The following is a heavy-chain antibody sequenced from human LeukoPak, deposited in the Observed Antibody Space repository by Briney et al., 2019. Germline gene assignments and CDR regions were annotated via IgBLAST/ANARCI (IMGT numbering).Heavy chain of an antibody. D-gene: IGHD1-7*01. CDR1: GYTFTSYG. J-gene: IGHJ4*02. Sequence: ASVKVSCKASGYTFTSYGISWVRQAPGQGLEWMGWISAYNGNTNYAQKLQGRVTMTTDTSTSTAYMELRSLRSDDAAVYYYARDPFAGTTLGVFDYWGQGTLVTVSS. V-gene: IGHV1-18*01. CDR2: ISAYNGNT. CDR3: ARDPFAGTTLGVFDY.